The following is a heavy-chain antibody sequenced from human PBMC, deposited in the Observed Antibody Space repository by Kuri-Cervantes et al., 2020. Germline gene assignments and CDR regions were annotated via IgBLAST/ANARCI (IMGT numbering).Heavy chain of an antibody. J-gene: IGHJ3*02. CDR2: ISSSSYI. Sequence: GGSLRLSCAASGFTFSSYSMNWVRQAPGKGLEWVSSISSSSYIYYADSVKGRFTISRDNAKNSLYLQMNSLRAEDTAVYYCARDPGYSGYVGAFDIWGQGTMVTVSS. CDR3: ARDPGYSGYVGAFDI. V-gene: IGHV3-21*01. D-gene: IGHD5-12*01. CDR1: GFTFSSYS.